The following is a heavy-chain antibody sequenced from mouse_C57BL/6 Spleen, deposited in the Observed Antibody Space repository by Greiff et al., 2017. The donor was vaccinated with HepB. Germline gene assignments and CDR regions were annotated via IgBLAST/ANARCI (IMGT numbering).Heavy chain of an antibody. J-gene: IGHJ4*01. Sequence: QVHVKQSGAELVKPGASVKMSCKASGYTFTTYPIEWMKQNHGKSLEWIGNFHPYNDDTKYNEKFKGKATLTVEKSSSTVYLELSRLTSDDSAVYYCARRYYGSPGYYAMDYWGQGTSVTVSS. CDR1: GYTFTTYP. CDR2: FHPYNDDT. V-gene: IGHV1-47*01. CDR3: ARRYYGSPGYYAMDY. D-gene: IGHD1-1*01.